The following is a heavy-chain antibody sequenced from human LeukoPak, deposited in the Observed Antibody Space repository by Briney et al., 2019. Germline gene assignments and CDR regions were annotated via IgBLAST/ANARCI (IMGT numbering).Heavy chain of an antibody. Sequence: GGSLRLSCVASGFTFNSHRMDWVRQAPGKGLEWVAYIGRSDNTIYYADSVKGRFTISRDNAKNSVYLQMNSLRAEDTAVYYCAKDLAIVVAPAPYGMDVWGQGTTVTVSS. J-gene: IGHJ6*02. D-gene: IGHD2-2*03. V-gene: IGHV3-48*04. CDR3: AKDLAIVVAPAPYGMDV. CDR2: IGRSDNTI. CDR1: GFTFNSHR.